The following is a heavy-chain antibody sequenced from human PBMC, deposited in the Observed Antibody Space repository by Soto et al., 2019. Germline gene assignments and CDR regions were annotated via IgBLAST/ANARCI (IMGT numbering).Heavy chain of an antibody. V-gene: IGHV4-28*01. CDR2: IYYSGTT. J-gene: IGHJ4*02. D-gene: IGHD4-17*01. CDR3: ARRHGTVALRGVFDY. Sequence: SETLSLTCAVSGYSISSSNWWGWIRQPPGKGLEWIGYIYYSGTTYYNPSLKSRVTMSVDTSKNQFSLKLTSVTAVDTAVYYCARRHGTVALRGVFDYWGQGTLVTVS. CDR1: GYSISSSNW.